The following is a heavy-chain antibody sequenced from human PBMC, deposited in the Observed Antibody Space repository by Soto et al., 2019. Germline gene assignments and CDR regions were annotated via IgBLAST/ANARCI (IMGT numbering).Heavy chain of an antibody. CDR2: IYHIGST. CDR3: ARATGTLRSRNCEY. D-gene: IGHD1-1*01. V-gene: IGHV4-31*03. CDR1: VGSISTVGHY. J-gene: IGHJ4*02. Sequence: SETLSLTCSFSVGSISTVGHYCTWIRQPPGKGLEWIGSIYHIGSTYYSKSLRSRLTMSVDTSKSRFPLRLSSVTAADTAVYYCARATGTLRSRNCEYWGQGSLRSVSS.